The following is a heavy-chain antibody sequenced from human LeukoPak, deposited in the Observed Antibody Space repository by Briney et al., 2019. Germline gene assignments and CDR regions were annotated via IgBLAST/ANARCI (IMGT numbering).Heavy chain of an antibody. V-gene: IGHV3-74*01. Sequence: GGSLRLSCAASGFTFNIYWMHWVRQVPGKGLEWVSLIKSDGSSTTYADSVKGRFTISRDNAKNSLYLQMNSLRAEDTALYYCARWGSGYNLFDYWGQGILVTVSS. CDR2: IKSDGSST. CDR1: GFTFNIYW. CDR3: ARWGSGYNLFDY. D-gene: IGHD3-3*01. J-gene: IGHJ4*02.